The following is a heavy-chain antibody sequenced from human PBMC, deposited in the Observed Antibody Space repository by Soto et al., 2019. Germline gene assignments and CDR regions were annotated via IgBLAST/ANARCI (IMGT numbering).Heavy chain of an antibody. J-gene: IGHJ4*02. V-gene: IGHV4-39*01. D-gene: IGHD3-22*01. Sequence: PSETLSLTCTVSGGSISSSSHYWGWIRQPPGKGLECIGNIYYDGNTYYNPSLKSRVTISLDTSKNQFSLKLSSVTAADTAVYYCARSGYYDSSGFLLWGQGTLVTVSS. CDR2: IYYDGNT. CDR1: GGSISSSSHY. CDR3: ARSGYYDSSGFLL.